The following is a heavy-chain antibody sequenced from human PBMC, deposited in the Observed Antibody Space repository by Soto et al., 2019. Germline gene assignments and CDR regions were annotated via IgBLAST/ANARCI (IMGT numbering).Heavy chain of an antibody. CDR1: GVAFSSYA. Sequence: SVKVSWKASGVAFSSYARSWVRQAQGQGLEWMGGIIPIFGTANYAQKFQGRVTITADESTSTAYMELSSLRSEYAAGYYCAGVRICGGGTVSAVGGKGTLVPV. CDR2: IIPIFGTA. D-gene: IGHD2-21*01. V-gene: IGHV1-69*13. J-gene: IGHJ4*02. CDR3: AGVRICGGGTVSAV.